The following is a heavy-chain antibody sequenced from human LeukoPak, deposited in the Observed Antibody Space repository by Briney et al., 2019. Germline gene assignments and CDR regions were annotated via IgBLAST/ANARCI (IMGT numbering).Heavy chain of an antibody. D-gene: IGHD1-26*01. CDR1: GFSFGSYG. CDR3: AKDGGTHFDH. V-gene: IGHV3-48*01. Sequence: AGGSLRLSCAASGFSFGSYGMNWVRQAPGKGLEWVSYISSSGTTISYAQSVKGRFTITRDNAQNSLTLHMNTLRADDTAVYYCAKDGGTHFDHWGQGTLVTVSS. J-gene: IGHJ4*02. CDR2: ISSSGTTI.